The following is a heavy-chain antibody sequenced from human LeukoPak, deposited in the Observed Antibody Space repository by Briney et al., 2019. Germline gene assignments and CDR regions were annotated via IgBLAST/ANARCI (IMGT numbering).Heavy chain of an antibody. J-gene: IGHJ4*02. CDR1: GGTFSSYA. D-gene: IGHD5-24*01. CDR2: IIPIFGTA. CDR3: ARARDGYNWGEDY. V-gene: IGHV1-69*05. Sequence: SVKVSCKASGGTFSSYAISWVRQASGQGLEWMGRIIPIFGTANYAQEFQGRVTITTDESTSTAYMELSSLRSEDTAVYYCARARDGYNWGEDYWGQGTLVTVSS.